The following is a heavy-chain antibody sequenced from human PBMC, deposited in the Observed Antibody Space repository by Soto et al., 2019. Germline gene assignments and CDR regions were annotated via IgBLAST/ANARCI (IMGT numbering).Heavy chain of an antibody. J-gene: IGHJ6*03. CDR3: AREASGYDRSYYYMDV. D-gene: IGHD5-12*01. CDR1: GGSISSSNW. Sequence: SETLSLTCAVSGGSISSSNWWSWVRQPPGKGLEWIGEIYHSGSTNYNPSLKSRVTISVDKSKNQVSLKLISVTAADTAVYYCAREASGYDRSYYYMDVWGKGTTVTVSS. V-gene: IGHV4-4*02. CDR2: IYHSGST.